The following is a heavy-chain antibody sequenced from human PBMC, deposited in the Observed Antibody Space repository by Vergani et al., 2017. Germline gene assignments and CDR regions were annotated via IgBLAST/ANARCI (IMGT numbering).Heavy chain of an antibody. CDR2: IFYSGTT. CDR1: GGSISSGDHC. D-gene: IGHD2-2*01. V-gene: IGHV4-31*11. CDR3: ARPGGYCSSTSCRYYYYYYGVDV. J-gene: IGHJ6*02. Sequence: QVQLQESGPGVVKPSQTLSLTCAVSGGSISSGDHCWTWIRQRPGQGLEWIGYIFYSGTTYDTPSLRRRLTISLDTSQNQFSLKLSCVTAADTAVYYCARPGGYCSSTSCRYYYYYYGVDVWGQGTTVTVSS.